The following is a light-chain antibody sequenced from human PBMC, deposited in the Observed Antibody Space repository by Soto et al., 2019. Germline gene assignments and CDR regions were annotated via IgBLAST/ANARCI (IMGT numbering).Light chain of an antibody. J-gene: IGKJ1*01. CDR3: QQYNSYWWT. Sequence: DIQMTQSPSTLSASVGDRVTITCRASQSISSWLAWYQQKPRKAPKLLIYDASSLESGVPSRFSGSGSGTEFTLTISSLQPDDFATYYCQQYNSYWWTFGQGTKVEIK. CDR2: DAS. V-gene: IGKV1-5*01. CDR1: QSISSW.